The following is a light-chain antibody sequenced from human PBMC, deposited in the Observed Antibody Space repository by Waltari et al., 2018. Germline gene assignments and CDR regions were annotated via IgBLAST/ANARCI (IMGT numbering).Light chain of an antibody. Sequence: DLLMTQSPDSLAVSLGARATINCKSSQSVLYSSNNKNYLAWYQQKPGQPPKLLIYWASTRELGVPDRFSGSGSGTDFTLTISSLQAEDVAVYYCQQYYSTPYTFGQGTKLEIK. CDR2: WAS. J-gene: IGKJ2*01. CDR3: QQYYSTPYT. CDR1: QSVLYSSNNKNY. V-gene: IGKV4-1*01.